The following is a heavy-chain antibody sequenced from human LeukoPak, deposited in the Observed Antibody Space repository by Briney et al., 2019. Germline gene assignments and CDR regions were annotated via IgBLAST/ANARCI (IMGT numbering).Heavy chain of an antibody. CDR3: AREGRAHGSGIRYGMDV. CDR2: IIPFLDTA. CDR1: GGTLSNYA. Sequence: SVKVSCKVSGGTLSNYAISWVRQAPGQGLEWMGRIIPFLDTADYTQRFRGRVTFTADKSARTAYMHLSSLRSEDTAVYYCAREGRAHGSGIRYGMDVWGQGTTVTVSS. D-gene: IGHD3-10*01. V-gene: IGHV1-69*04. J-gene: IGHJ6*02.